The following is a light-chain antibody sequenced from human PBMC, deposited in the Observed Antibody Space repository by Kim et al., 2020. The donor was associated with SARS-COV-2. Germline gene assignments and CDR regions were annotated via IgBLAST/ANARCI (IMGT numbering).Light chain of an antibody. Sequence: VSPGERATLSCRASQSVSSNLAWYQQKPGQAPRLLIYGASTRATGIPARFSGSGSGTEFTLTISSLQSEDFAVYYCQQYNNWPLTFGGGTKVVIK. V-gene: IGKV3-15*01. CDR3: QQYNNWPLT. J-gene: IGKJ4*01. CDR1: QSVSSN. CDR2: GAS.